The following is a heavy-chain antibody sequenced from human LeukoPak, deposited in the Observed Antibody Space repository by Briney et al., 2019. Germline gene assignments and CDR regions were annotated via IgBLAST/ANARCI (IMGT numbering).Heavy chain of an antibody. V-gene: IGHV4-59*01. Sequence: SETLSLTCTVSGGSISSYYWSWIRQPPGKGLEWIGYIYYRGSTNYNPSLKSRVTISVDTSKNQFSLKLSSVTAADTAVYYCARGSPLGITMVRGANYGMDVWGQGTTVTVSS. CDR2: IYYRGST. CDR1: GGSISSYY. D-gene: IGHD3-10*01. J-gene: IGHJ6*02. CDR3: ARGSPLGITMVRGANYGMDV.